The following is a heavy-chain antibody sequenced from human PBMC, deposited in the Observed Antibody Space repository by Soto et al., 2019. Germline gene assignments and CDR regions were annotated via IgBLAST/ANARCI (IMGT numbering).Heavy chain of an antibody. Sequence: RESLKISCKGSGYSFTSYWIGWVRQMPGKGLEWMGIIYPGDSDTRYSPSFQGQVTISADKSISTAYLQWSSLKASDTAMYCCARGAAGGTRGAFDIWSQGTMDIVSS. J-gene: IGHJ3*02. CDR2: IYPGDSDT. CDR3: ARGAAGGTRGAFDI. V-gene: IGHV5-51*01. D-gene: IGHD6-13*01. CDR1: GYSFTSYW.